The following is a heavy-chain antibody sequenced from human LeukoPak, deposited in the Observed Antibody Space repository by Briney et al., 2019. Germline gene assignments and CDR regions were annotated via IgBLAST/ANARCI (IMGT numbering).Heavy chain of an antibody. CDR3: ARGLNYDILTGYPRDFDY. J-gene: IGHJ4*02. CDR1: GYTFTSYG. D-gene: IGHD3-9*01. CDR2: ISAYNGNT. Sequence: ASVKVSCTASGYTFTSYGISWVRQAPGQGLEWMGWISAYNGNTNYAQKLQGRVTMTTDTSTSTAYMELRSLRSDDMAVYYCARGLNYDILTGYPRDFDYWGQGTLVTVSS. V-gene: IGHV1-18*03.